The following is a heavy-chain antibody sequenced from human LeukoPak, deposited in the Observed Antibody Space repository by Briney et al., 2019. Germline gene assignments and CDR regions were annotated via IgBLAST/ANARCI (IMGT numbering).Heavy chain of an antibody. J-gene: IGHJ4*02. V-gene: IGHV4-38-2*02. D-gene: IGHD2-15*01. CDR1: DASITMYY. CDR2: IYHSGST. CDR3: ARAFRCTGGCCYSGLDY. Sequence: SETRSLTCSVSDASITMYYSGWIRQPPGKGLEWIGSIYHSGSTYDNPSLTSRGTISLDTSKNQSSLRLRAATAADTAAYYCARAFRCTGGCCYSGLDYWGQGTLVTVSS.